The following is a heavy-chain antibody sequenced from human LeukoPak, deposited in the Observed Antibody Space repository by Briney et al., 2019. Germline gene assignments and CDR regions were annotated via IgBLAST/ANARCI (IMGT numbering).Heavy chain of an antibody. CDR1: GFTFSSYG. CDR3: ARILTTVTTFYYGMDV. D-gene: IGHD4-17*01. Sequence: GGSLRLSCAASGFTFSSYGMHWVRQAPGKGLEWVAVISYDGSNKYYADSVKGRFTISRDNSKNTLYLQTNSLRAEDTAVYYCARILTTVTTFYYGMDVWGQGTTVTVSS. J-gene: IGHJ6*02. CDR2: ISYDGSNK. V-gene: IGHV3-30*03.